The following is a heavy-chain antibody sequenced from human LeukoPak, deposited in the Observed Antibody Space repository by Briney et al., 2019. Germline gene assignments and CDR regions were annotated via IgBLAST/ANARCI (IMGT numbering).Heavy chain of an antibody. CDR1: GYTFTSYG. CDR3: AREGDSLFGSGSYYAGY. CDR2: ISAYNGST. Sequence: ASVKVSCKASGYTFTSYGISWVRQAPGQGLEWMGWISAYNGSTNYAQKLQGRVTMTTDTSTSTAYMELRSLRSDDTAVYYCAREGDSLFGSGSYYAGYWGQGTLVTVSS. V-gene: IGHV1-18*01. D-gene: IGHD3-10*01. J-gene: IGHJ4*02.